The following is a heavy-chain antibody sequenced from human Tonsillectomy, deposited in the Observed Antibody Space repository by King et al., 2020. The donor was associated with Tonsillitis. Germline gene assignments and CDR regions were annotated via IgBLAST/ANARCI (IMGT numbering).Heavy chain of an antibody. CDR3: AKDTPPYCGGDCGDWYFDH. CDR2: ISYDASNK. Sequence: VQLVESGGGVVQPGRSLRLSCAASGFTFSSYDMHWVRQAPGKGLEWVAVISYDASNKYYADSVKGRFTISRDNSKNTLYLQMNSLRAEDTAVYYCAKDTPPYCGGDCGDWYFDHWGRGTLVTVSS. V-gene: IGHV3-30*18. CDR1: GFTFSSYD. J-gene: IGHJ2*01. D-gene: IGHD2-21*02.